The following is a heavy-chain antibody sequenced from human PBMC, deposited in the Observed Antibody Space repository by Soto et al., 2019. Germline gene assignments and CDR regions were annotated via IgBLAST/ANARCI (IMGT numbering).Heavy chain of an antibody. CDR1: GYSISSGYY. CDR3: ARVGMAGKTYYYYGMDV. V-gene: IGHV4-38-2*01. Sequence: SETLSLTCAVSGYSISSGYYWGWIRQPPGKGLEWIGSIYHSGSTYYNPSLKSRVTISVDTSKNQFSLKLSSVTAADTAVYYCARVGMAGKTYYYYGMDVWGQGTTVTVSS. J-gene: IGHJ6*02. D-gene: IGHD6-19*01. CDR2: IYHSGST.